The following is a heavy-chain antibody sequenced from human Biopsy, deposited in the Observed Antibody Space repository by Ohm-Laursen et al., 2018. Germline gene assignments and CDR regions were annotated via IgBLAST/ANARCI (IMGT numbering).Heavy chain of an antibody. D-gene: IGHD3-10*01. CDR3: ARAPYVSGSFGWFDP. J-gene: IGHJ5*02. V-gene: IGHV4-31*01. CDR2: ISSGGYR. Sequence: TLSLTCTVSGDSISSGVYYWNWFRQHPEKGLEWIGYISSGGYRKYTPSLQSLITISMDTSRNQFSLRLNSVTSADTAVYYCARAPYVSGSFGWFDPWDQGIVVTVSS. CDR1: GDSISSGVYY.